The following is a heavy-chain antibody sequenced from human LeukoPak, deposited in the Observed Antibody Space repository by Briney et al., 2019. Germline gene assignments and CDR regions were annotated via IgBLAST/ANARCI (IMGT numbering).Heavy chain of an antibody. D-gene: IGHD3-10*01. CDR3: ARTYYHGSDPFDP. CDR2: INPNSGGT. V-gene: IGHV1-2*02. J-gene: IGHJ5*02. CDR1: GYTFTGYY. Sequence: ASVKVSCKASGYTFTGYYMHWVRQAPGQGLEWMGWINPNSGGTNYAQKFQGRDTMTRDTSISTAYMELSTLRSDDTAVYYCARTYYHGSDPFDPWGQGTLVTVSS.